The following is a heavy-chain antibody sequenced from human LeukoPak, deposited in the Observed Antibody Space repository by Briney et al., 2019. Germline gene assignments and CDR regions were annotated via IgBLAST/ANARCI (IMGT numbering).Heavy chain of an antibody. CDR1: GGSISSGDYF. CDR2: IYYSGST. V-gene: IGHV4-30-4*01. D-gene: IGHD2-2*01. CDR3: ARLQYCSGTSCYWFDP. J-gene: IGHJ5*02. Sequence: SETLSLTCTVSGGSISSGDYFWSWIRQPPGKGLEWIGYIYYSGSTYYNPSLKSRVTISVDTSKNQFSLRLSSVTAADTAVYYCARLQYCSGTSCYWFDPWGQGTLVTVSS.